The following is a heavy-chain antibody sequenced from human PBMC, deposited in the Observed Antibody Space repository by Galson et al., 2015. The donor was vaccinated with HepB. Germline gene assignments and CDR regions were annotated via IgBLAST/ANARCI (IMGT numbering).Heavy chain of an antibody. Sequence: SLRLSCAASGFMFSSFGMHWVRQAPGKGLEWVAFITYDGSYQYYGDPVKGRFTISRDSSQNTLYLHINSLRPEDTAAYYCAKEGGGYYQNSGFTYYFYGVDVWGQGTTVTVS. CDR2: ITYDGSYQ. D-gene: IGHD3-22*01. V-gene: IGHV3-30*02. CDR3: AKEGGGYYQNSGFTYYFYGVDV. CDR1: GFMFSSFG. J-gene: IGHJ6*02.